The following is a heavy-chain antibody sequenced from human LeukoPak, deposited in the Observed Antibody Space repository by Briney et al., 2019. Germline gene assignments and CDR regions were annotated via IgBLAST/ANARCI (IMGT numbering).Heavy chain of an antibody. V-gene: IGHV4-39*01. CDR2: IYYSGST. CDR3: ARVSSGYYYASWFDP. J-gene: IGHJ5*02. CDR1: GGSISSSSYY. Sequence: SETLSLTCTVSGGSISSSSYYWGWIRQPPGKGLEWIGSIYYSGSTYYNPSLKSRVTISVDTSKNQFSLKLSSVTAADTAVYYCARVSSGYYYASWFDPWGQGTLVTVSS. D-gene: IGHD3-22*01.